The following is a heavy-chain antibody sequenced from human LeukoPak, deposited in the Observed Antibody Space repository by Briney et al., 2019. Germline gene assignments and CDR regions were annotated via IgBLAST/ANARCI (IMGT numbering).Heavy chain of an antibody. V-gene: IGHV3-20*04. Sequence: GGSLRLSCAASGFTFDDYGMSWVRQAPGKGLEWVSGTNWNGGSTGYADSVKGRFTISRDNAKNSLYLQMNSLRAEDTALYYCARGGATVNAFDIWGQGTMVTVSS. J-gene: IGHJ3*02. CDR3: ARGGATVNAFDI. CDR2: TNWNGGST. CDR1: GFTFDDYG. D-gene: IGHD1-26*01.